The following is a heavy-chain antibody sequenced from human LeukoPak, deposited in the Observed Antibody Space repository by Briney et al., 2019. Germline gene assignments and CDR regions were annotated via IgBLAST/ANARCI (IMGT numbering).Heavy chain of an antibody. CDR2: MNPNSGNT. CDR3: ASNYYDSSGYYLGLYYYYYYMDV. V-gene: IGHV1-8*01. CDR1: GYTFTNYD. Sequence: ASVKVSCKASGYTFTNYDINWVRQATGQGLEWMGWMNPNSGNTGYAQKFQGRVTMTRNTSISTAYMELSSLRSEDTAVSYCASNYYDSSGYYLGLYYYYYYMDVWGKGTTVTVSS. D-gene: IGHD3-22*01. J-gene: IGHJ6*03.